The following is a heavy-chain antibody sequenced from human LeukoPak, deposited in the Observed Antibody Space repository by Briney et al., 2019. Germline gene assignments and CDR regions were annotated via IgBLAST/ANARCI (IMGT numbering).Heavy chain of an antibody. CDR2: INPDGST. V-gene: IGHV3-74*01. Sequence: GGSLRLSCAASGFIFRDDSMHWARQIPGKGLVWVSRINPDGSTNYADSVKGRFTISRDNAKNTLYLQMRSLRVDDSSLYFCVRALGGSDDYWGQGTLVTVSS. D-gene: IGHD1-26*01. J-gene: IGHJ4*02. CDR3: VRALGGSDDY. CDR1: GFIFRDDS.